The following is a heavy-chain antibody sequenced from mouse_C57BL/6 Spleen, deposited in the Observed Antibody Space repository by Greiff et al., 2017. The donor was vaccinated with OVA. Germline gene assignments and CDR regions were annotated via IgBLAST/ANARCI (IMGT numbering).Heavy chain of an antibody. CDR2: IWGDGST. CDR3: AKPGGVTEGLDY. CDR1: GFSLTSYG. J-gene: IGHJ4*01. Sequence: VKLMESGPGLVAPSQSLSITCTVSGFSLTSYGVSWVRQPPGKGLEWLGVIWGDGSTNYHSAPISSLSISNDNSNSQVYLKLNSRQTDDTGTYYCAKPGGVTEGLDYWGQGTSVTVSS. V-gene: IGHV2-3*01. D-gene: IGHD2-2*01.